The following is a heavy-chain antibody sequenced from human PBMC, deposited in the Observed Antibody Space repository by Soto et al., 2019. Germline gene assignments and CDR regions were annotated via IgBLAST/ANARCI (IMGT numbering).Heavy chain of an antibody. CDR2: IDPSDSYT. J-gene: IGHJ6*02. Sequence: GESLKISCKGSGYSFTKYWISWVRQMPGKGLEWMGRIDPSDSYTDYRPSLQGHVSMSVDRSINTAFLQWSSLKASDTGVYYCARLVGGVAPGGPDYFYYHGMDVWGLGTRVTVSS. CDR1: GYSFTKYW. D-gene: IGHD2-8*02. V-gene: IGHV5-10-1*01. CDR3: ARLVGGVAPGGPDYFYYHGMDV.